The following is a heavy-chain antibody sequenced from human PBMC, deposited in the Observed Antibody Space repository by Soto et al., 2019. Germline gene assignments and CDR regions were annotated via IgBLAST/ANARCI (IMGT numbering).Heavy chain of an antibody. CDR3: ASLARPFISGYSSSWYLFDY. CDR2: IYYSGST. V-gene: IGHV4-31*03. J-gene: IGHJ4*02. Sequence: SETLSLTCTVSGGSISSGGYYWSWIRQHPGKGLEWIGYIYYSGSTYYNPSLKSRVTISVDTSKNQFSLKLSSVTAADTAVYYCASLARPFISGYSSSWYLFDYWGQGTLVTVSS. CDR1: GGSISSGGYY. D-gene: IGHD6-13*01.